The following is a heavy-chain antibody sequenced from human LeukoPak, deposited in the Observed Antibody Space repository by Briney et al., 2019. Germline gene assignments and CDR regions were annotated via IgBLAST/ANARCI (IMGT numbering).Heavy chain of an antibody. D-gene: IGHD3-16*02. J-gene: IGHJ4*02. Sequence: GASVKVSCKASGYTFTSYGISWVRQAPGQGLEWMGWISAYNGNTNYAQKFQGRVTITTDESTSTAYMELSSLRSEDTAVYYCARSAITFGGVIGPFDYWGQGTLVTVSS. CDR3: ARSAITFGGVIGPFDY. V-gene: IGHV1-18*01. CDR1: GYTFTSYG. CDR2: ISAYNGNT.